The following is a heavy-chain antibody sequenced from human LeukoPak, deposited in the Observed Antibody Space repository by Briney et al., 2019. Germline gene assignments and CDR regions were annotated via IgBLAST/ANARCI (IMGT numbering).Heavy chain of an antibody. CDR2: ISSDSSYI. J-gene: IGHJ4*02. Sequence: GGSLRLSCAASGFNFNTYTMNWVRQAPGKGLEWVSSISSDSSYIYYADAVHGRFTVSRDNAKYSLYLQMNSLRAEDTAVYYCVRGSYGAYDYWGQGSLVTVSS. D-gene: IGHD4-17*01. V-gene: IGHV3-21*01. CDR3: VRGSYGAYDY. CDR1: GFNFNTYT.